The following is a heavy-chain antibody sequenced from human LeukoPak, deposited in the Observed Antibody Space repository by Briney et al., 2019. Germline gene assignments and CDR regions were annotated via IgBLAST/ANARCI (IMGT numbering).Heavy chain of an antibody. CDR3: ASSLWCGGSCYRGLYFDY. CDR2: ISYSGST. V-gene: IGHV4-59*01. D-gene: IGHD2-15*01. J-gene: IGHJ4*02. CDR1: GGSISSYY. Sequence: PSETLSLTCTVSGGSISSYYWSWIRQPPGKGLEWIGYISYSGSTNYNPSLKSRVTISVDTSKNQFSLKLSSVTAADTAVYYCASSLWCGGSCYRGLYFDYWGQGTLVTVSS.